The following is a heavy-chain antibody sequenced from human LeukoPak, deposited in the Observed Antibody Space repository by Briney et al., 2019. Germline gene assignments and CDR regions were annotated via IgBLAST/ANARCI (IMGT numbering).Heavy chain of an antibody. CDR1: GFSLRTSGVG. CDR2: MYGDDTK. J-gene: IGHJ4*02. D-gene: IGHD6-13*01. Sequence: SGPTLVKPTQTVTVTCTFSGFSLRTSGVGVGCIRQPPGKALEWRALMYGDDTKRYSPSLKSRLTVTKDTSKNQVVLTMTNMDLVDTATYYCANRRITAAGSYFAHWGQGAQVTVSS. CDR3: ANRRITAAGSYFAH. V-gene: IGHV2-5*02.